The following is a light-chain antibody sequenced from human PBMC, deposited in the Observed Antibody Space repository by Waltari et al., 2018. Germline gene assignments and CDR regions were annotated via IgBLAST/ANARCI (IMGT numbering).Light chain of an antibody. CDR1: PSISRW. CDR2: KSS. CDR3: QEYSTSSLS. J-gene: IGKJ4*01. Sequence: DIQMTQSPSLLSASVGDSVTITCRASPSISRWLAWYQQKPGQAPKMLIYKSSNLDSGVPSRFSGRGSGTEFTLTISSLQPDDFATYDCQEYSTSSLSCAGGTKVDI. V-gene: IGKV1-5*03.